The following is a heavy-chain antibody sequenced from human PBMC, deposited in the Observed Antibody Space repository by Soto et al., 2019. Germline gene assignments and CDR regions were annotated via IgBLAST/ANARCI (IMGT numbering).Heavy chain of an antibody. J-gene: IGHJ6*03. V-gene: IGHV4-34*01. CDR3: ARGLILWFGELSRRGGYYYYMDV. Sequence: QAQLQQWGAGLLKPSETLSLTCAVYGGSFSGYQWSWIRQTPGKGLEWIGEINDSGNINYNPSLKSRVTILIDTPKKQISLKLGSVTAADTAVYYCARGLILWFGELSRRGGYYYYMDVWGKGTTVTVSS. CDR1: GGSFSGYQ. CDR2: INDSGNI. D-gene: IGHD3-10*01.